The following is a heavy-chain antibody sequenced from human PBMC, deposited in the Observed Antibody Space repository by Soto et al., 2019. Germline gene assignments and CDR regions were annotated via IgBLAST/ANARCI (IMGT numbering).Heavy chain of an antibody. CDR3: ARGGEDYGDYVLFDY. CDR1: GGSISSGGYY. J-gene: IGHJ4*02. Sequence: QVQLQESGPGLVKPSQTLSLTCTVSGGSISSGGYYWSWIRQHPGKGLEWIGYIYYSGSTYYNPSLKSRVTISVDTSKNPFSLKLSCVTAADTAVYYCARGGEDYGDYVLFDYWGQGTLVTVSS. D-gene: IGHD4-17*01. CDR2: IYYSGST. V-gene: IGHV4-31*03.